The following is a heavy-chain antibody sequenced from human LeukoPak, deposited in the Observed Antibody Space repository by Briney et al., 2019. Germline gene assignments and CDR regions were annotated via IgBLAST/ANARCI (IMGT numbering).Heavy chain of an antibody. V-gene: IGHV3-30*18. Sequence: GGSLRLSCAASGFTFSSYAMHWVRQAPGKGPEWVAVISYDGSNKYYADSVKGRFTISRDNSKNTLYLQMNSLRAEDTAVYYCAKGHSGYDPFDYWGQGTLVTVSS. CDR2: ISYDGSNK. CDR1: GFTFSSYA. J-gene: IGHJ4*02. D-gene: IGHD5-12*01. CDR3: AKGHSGYDPFDY.